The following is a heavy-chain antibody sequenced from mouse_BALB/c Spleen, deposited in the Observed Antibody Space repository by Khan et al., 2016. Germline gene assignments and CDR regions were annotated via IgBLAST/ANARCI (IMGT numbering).Heavy chain of an antibody. D-gene: IGHD1-1*01. CDR1: GYSIASGYS. Sequence: EVQLQESGPDLVKPSQSLSLTCTVTGYSIASGYSWHWIRQFPGNRLEWMAYIHYSGSTTYNPSLKSRISITRDTSKNQFFLQLISVTTEDTATYYCTRGDYDGSGYWGQGTTLTVSS. CDR3: TRGDYDGSGY. V-gene: IGHV3-1*02. CDR2: IHYSGST. J-gene: IGHJ2*01.